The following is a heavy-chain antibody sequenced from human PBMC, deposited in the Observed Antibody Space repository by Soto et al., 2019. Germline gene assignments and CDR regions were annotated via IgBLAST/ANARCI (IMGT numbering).Heavy chain of an antibody. CDR2: ISSGGDNT. CDR1: VFTFSSQA. D-gene: IGHD6-19*01. Sequence: PGGSLRLSCAASVFTFSSQAMSWVRQAPGKGLEWVSTISSGGDNTYSADSVKGRFTISRDNSKNTLYLQMNSLRAEDTAVYYCEKDFDSYSSGRYGMDVWGQGTTVTVSS. V-gene: IGHV3-23*01. J-gene: IGHJ6*02. CDR3: EKDFDSYSSGRYGMDV.